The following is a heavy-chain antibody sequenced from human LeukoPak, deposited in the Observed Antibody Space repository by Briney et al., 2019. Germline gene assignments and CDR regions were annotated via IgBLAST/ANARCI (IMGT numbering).Heavy chain of an antibody. CDR2: INPNSGGT. D-gene: IGHD6-19*01. V-gene: IGHV1-2*02. CDR3: ARELAVADSRKNFAFDP. CDR1: GYTFTGYY. Sequence: ASVKVSCKASGYTFTGYYMHWVRQAPGQGLEWMGWINPNSGGTNYAQKFQGRVTMTRDTSISTAYMELSRLRSDDTAVYYCARELAVADSRKNFAFDPWGQGTLVTVSS. J-gene: IGHJ5*02.